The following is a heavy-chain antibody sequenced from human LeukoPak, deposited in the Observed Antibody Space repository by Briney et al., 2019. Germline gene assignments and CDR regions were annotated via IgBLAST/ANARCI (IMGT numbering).Heavy chain of an antibody. CDR1: GFTFSNAW. D-gene: IGHD3-9*01. CDR3: TTVLRYFDWLSEYFDY. Sequence: GGSLRLSCAASGFTFSNAWMSWVRQAPGKGLEWVGRIKSKTDGGTTDYAAPVKGRFTISRDDSKNTLYLQMSSLKTEDTAVYYCTTVLRYFDWLSEYFDYWGQGTLVTVSS. J-gene: IGHJ4*02. CDR2: IKSKTDGGTT. V-gene: IGHV3-15*01.